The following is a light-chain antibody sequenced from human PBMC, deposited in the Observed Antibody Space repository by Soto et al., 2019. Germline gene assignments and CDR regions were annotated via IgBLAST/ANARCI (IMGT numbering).Light chain of an antibody. CDR2: EGS. CDR3: SSYAVSNVLLV. Sequence: QSALTQPGSVSGSPGQSITISCSGTSSDIGSYHLVSWYQQHPGKAPKVIIFEGSRLPSGVSSRFSGSKSGNTSSLTISGLRPEHEADYCCSSYAVSNVLLVFGGGTQMTVL. J-gene: IGLJ2*01. CDR1: SSDIGSYHL. V-gene: IGLV2-23*01.